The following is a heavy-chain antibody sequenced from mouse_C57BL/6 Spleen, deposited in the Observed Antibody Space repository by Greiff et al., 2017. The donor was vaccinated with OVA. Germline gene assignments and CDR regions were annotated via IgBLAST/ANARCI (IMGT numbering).Heavy chain of an antibody. J-gene: IGHJ2*01. CDR3: ARGDSSGGGDD. CDR1: GYTFTDYY. D-gene: IGHD3-2*02. V-gene: IGHV1-26*01. Sequence: EVQLQQSGPELVKPGASVKISCKASGYTFTDYYMNWVKQSHGKSLEWIGDINPNNGGTSYNQKFKGKATLTVDKSSSTAYMELRSLTSEDSAVYYCARGDSSGGGDDWGQGTTRTVSS. CDR2: INPNNGGT.